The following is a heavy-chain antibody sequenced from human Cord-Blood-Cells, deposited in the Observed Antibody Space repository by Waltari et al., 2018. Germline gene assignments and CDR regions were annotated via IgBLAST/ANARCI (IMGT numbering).Heavy chain of an antibody. CDR2: INPNSGGT. CDR1: GYTFTGYY. D-gene: IGHD7-27*01. V-gene: IGHV1-2*02. J-gene: IGHJ3*02. CDR3: ARVGQTGIHAFDI. Sequence: QVQLVQSGAEVKKPGASVKVSCKASGYTFTGYYMHWVRQAPGQGLEWMGWINPNSGGTNDAQKFQGRVTMTRDTSISTAYMELSRLRSDDTAVYYCARVGQTGIHAFDIWGQGTMVTVSS.